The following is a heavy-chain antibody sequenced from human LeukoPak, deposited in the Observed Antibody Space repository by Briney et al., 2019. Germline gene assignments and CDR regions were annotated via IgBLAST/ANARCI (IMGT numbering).Heavy chain of an antibody. D-gene: IGHD2-21*02. CDR2: ISSNGGST. V-gene: IGHV3-64*01. CDR3: ARDSCGGDCLDYYYYGMDV. CDR1: GFTFSSYA. J-gene: IGHJ6*02. Sequence: GGSLRLSCAASGFTFSSYAMHWVRQAPGKGLEYVSAISSNGGSTYYANSVKGRFTISRDNAKNSLYLQMNSLRAEDTAVYYCARDSCGGDCLDYYYYGMDVWGQGTTVTVSS.